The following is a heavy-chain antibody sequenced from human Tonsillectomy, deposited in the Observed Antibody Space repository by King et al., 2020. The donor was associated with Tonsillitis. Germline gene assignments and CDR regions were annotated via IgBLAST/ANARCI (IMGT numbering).Heavy chain of an antibody. CDR2: ISASGGST. CDR3: AKDRDFWSPHGMDV. D-gene: IGHD3-3*01. Sequence: VQLVESGGGLIQPGGSLRLSCAASGFTFSSYAMSWVRQAPGKGLEWVSGISASGGSTYYADSVKGRFAISRDNSKNTLYLQMNSLRAEDTAVYCCAKDRDFWSPHGMDVWGQGTTVTVSS. J-gene: IGHJ6*02. V-gene: IGHV3-23*04. CDR1: GFTFSSYA.